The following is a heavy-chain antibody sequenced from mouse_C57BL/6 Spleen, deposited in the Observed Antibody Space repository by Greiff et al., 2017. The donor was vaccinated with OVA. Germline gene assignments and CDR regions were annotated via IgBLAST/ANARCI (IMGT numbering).Heavy chain of an antibody. CDR1: GYTFTSYW. Sequence: QVQLQQPGAELVKPGASVKMSCKASGYTFTSYWITWVKQRPGQGLEWIGDIYPGSGSTNYNEKFKSKATLTVDTSSSTAYMQLSSLTSEDSAVYYCARWAIYYDYSPNYLDYWGQGTTLTVSS. J-gene: IGHJ2*01. CDR3: ARWAIYYDYSPNYLDY. V-gene: IGHV1-55*01. CDR2: IYPGSGST. D-gene: IGHD2-4*01.